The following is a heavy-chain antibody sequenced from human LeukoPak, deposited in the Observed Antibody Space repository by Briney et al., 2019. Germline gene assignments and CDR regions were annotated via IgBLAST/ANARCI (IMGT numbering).Heavy chain of an antibody. V-gene: IGHV1-8*02. Sequence: GASVKVSCKASGYTFSSHDINWVRQAAGQGLEWMGWMNPNSGNTGYAQKFQDRVTITGNPSINTVYMELRNLRFEDTAVYYCARGRLSTTTVTSFYSYYMDDWGKGTTVTVSS. J-gene: IGHJ6*03. CDR2: MNPNSGNT. D-gene: IGHD4-17*01. CDR3: ARGRLSTTTVTSFYSYYMDD. CDR1: GYTFSSHD.